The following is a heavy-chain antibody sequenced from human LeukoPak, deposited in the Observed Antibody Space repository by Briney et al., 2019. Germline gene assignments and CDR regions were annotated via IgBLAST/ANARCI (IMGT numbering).Heavy chain of an antibody. CDR2: ISSSGSTI. CDR3: ARDQGYYFDY. V-gene: IGHV3-48*03. Sequence: PGGSLRLSCAASGFTFSSYEMNWVRQAPGKGLEWVSYISSSGSTIYYADSVKGRFTISRDTSKNTLYLQMSSLRAEDTAVYYCARDQGYYFDYWGQGTLVTVSS. J-gene: IGHJ4*02. CDR1: GFTFSSYE.